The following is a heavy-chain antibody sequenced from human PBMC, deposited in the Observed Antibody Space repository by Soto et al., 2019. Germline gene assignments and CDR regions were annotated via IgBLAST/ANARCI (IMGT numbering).Heavy chain of an antibody. CDR1: GYTFTGYY. CDR3: ARGRITLFGVDLGFDP. J-gene: IGHJ5*02. CDR2: INPNSGGT. V-gene: IGHV1-2*04. Sequence: ASVKVSCKASGYTFTGYYMHWVRQAPGQGLEWMGWINPNSGGTNYAQKFQGWVTMTRDTSISTDYMELSRLRSDDTAVYYCARGRITLFGVDLGFDPWGQGTLVTVSS. D-gene: IGHD3-3*01.